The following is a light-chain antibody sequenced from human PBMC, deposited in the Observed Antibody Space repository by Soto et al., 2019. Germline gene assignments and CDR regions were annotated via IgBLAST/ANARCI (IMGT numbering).Light chain of an antibody. Sequence: QSALTQPASVSGSPGQSITISCTGTSTDVGSYNLVSWYQQHPGEAPKFMIYEVSKRPSGVSNRFSGSKSGNTASLTISGLQDEDEADYYCCSYAGSSTLYVFGTGTKLTVL. CDR1: STDVGSYNL. CDR2: EVS. CDR3: CSYAGSSTLYV. J-gene: IGLJ1*01. V-gene: IGLV2-23*02.